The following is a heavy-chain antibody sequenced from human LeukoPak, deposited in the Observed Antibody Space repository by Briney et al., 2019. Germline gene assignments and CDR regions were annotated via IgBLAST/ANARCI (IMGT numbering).Heavy chain of an antibody. Sequence: GGSLRLSCAASGFTFSSYWMHWVRQAPGKGLVWVSRINSDGSSTSYAGAVKGRFTISRDNAKNTLFLQMNSLRAEDTAVYYCVPLGSVVGDVWGQGTTVTVSS. CDR1: GFTFSSYW. J-gene: IGHJ6*02. V-gene: IGHV3-74*01. D-gene: IGHD1-26*01. CDR3: VPLGSVVGDV. CDR2: INSDGSST.